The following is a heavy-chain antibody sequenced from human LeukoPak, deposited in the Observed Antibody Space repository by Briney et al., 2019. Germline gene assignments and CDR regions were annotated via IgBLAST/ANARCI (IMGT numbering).Heavy chain of an antibody. Sequence: PSETLSLTCTVSGGSISSYYWSWIRQPAGKGLEWIGRIYTSGSTNYNPSLKSRVTISVDTSKNQFSLKLSSVTAADTAVYYCARDQYCSGGSCYSDYYYYMDVWGKGTTVTVSS. CDR3: ARDQYCSGGSCYSDYYYYMDV. CDR2: IYTSGST. J-gene: IGHJ6*03. V-gene: IGHV4-4*07. D-gene: IGHD2-15*01. CDR1: GGSISSYY.